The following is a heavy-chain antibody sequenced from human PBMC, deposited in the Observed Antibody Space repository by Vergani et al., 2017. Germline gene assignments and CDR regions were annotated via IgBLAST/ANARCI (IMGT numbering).Heavy chain of an antibody. CDR1: GFTLSSHA. Sequence: QVQLEESGGGVVQPGRSLRLSCAGSGFTLSSHAMHWVRQAPGKGLEWVAFIRYDGTKRFYGDSVKGRFTISRDNAKKSVYLQMNSLRAEDTAMYFCARGLWDCTHIRCSPPSYWGQGTQVTVSS. CDR2: IRYDGTKR. D-gene: IGHD2-8*01. CDR3: ARGLWDCTHIRCSPPSY. J-gene: IGHJ4*02. V-gene: IGHV3-33*01.